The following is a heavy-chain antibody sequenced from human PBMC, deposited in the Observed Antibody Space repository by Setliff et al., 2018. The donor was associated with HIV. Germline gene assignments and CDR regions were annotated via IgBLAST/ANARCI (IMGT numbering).Heavy chain of an antibody. CDR2: ISGSGGLT. Sequence: GGSLRLSCAASGFTFSNYAMNWVRQAPGKGLEWVSTISGSGGLTFYADSVKGRFTISRDNSKNTLYLQMNSLRAEDTAVYYCAKFGQQPSLGYYYYMDVWGKGTTVTVSS. V-gene: IGHV3-23*01. J-gene: IGHJ6*03. CDR1: GFTFSNYA. D-gene: IGHD6-13*01. CDR3: AKFGQQPSLGYYYYMDV.